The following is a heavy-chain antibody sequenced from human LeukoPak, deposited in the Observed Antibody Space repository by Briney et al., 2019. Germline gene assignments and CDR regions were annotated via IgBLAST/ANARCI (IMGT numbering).Heavy chain of an antibody. Sequence: GGSLRLSCAASGFTFSSYYMNWVRQAPGKGLEWVSSISSSSSYIYYADSVKGRFTISRDTAKNSLYLQMNSLGAEDTAVYYCARAYCSGGSCYPFDYWGQGTLVTVSS. J-gene: IGHJ4*02. CDR1: GFTFSSYY. V-gene: IGHV3-21*01. CDR3: ARAYCSGGSCYPFDY. CDR2: ISSSSSYI. D-gene: IGHD2-15*01.